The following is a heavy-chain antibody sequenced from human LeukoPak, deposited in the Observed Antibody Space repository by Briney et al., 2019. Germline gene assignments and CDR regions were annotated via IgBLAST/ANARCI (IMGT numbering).Heavy chain of an antibody. Sequence: SETLSLTCTVSGGSIGTYYWSWVRQSPGKGLEWIGYIYVTGNRYNPYLQSRVTISVDASRNQFFLKMSSVTAADTAVYYCARHIGGGIEDMDVWGKGTKVTVSS. D-gene: IGHD3-16*02. J-gene: IGHJ6*03. CDR3: ARHIGGGIEDMDV. V-gene: IGHV4-59*08. CDR2: IYVTGN. CDR1: GGSIGTYY.